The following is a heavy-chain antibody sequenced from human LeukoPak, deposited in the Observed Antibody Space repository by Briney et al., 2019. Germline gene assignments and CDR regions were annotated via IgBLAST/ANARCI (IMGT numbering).Heavy chain of an antibody. D-gene: IGHD5-12*01. V-gene: IGHV1-2*02. J-gene: IGHJ4*02. CDR2: INPKSGDT. Sequence: GASVKVSCKASGYSFTGYFVHWVRQAPGHGLEWMGWINPKSGDTNYAQKFQGRFTMTRDTSVSTAYMELSNLRSDDTAVYYCAVDMVANFDFDYWGQGTLVTVSS. CDR3: AVDMVANFDFDY. CDR1: GYSFTGYF.